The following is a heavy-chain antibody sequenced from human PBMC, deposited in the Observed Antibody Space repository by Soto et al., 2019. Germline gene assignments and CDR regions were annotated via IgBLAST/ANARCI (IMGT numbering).Heavy chain of an antibody. D-gene: IGHD2-21*01. Sequence: EVQLVESGGGLVQPGGSLRLSCEASGFTFTTGGMTWVRQAPGNGLEWVANINKDGSEKFYVDSVKGRFTISRDNAKNSLFLQMNSLRAEDTAVYYCATRSCEVNYSGVFDYWGEGGMVTESS. CDR2: INKDGSEK. CDR3: ATRSCEVNYSGVFDY. CDR1: GFTFTTGG. J-gene: IGHJ4*02. V-gene: IGHV3-7*03.